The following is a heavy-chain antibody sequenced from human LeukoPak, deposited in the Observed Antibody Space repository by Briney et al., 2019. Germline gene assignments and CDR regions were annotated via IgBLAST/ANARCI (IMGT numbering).Heavy chain of an antibody. V-gene: IGHV1-8*01. J-gene: IGHJ4*02. D-gene: IGHD6-25*01. CDR2: MNPNSGNT. CDR1: GYTFTSYD. Sequence: ASVKVSCKASGYTFTSYDINWVRQATGQGLEWMGWMNPNSGNTGYAQKFQGRVTMTRNNSISTAYMELSSLRSEDTAVYYCARERTPGSGYGVDYWGQGTVVTVSS. CDR3: ARERTPGSGYGVDY.